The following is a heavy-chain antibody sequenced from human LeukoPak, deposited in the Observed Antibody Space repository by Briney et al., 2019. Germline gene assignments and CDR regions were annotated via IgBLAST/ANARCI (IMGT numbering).Heavy chain of an antibody. J-gene: IGHJ4*02. CDR2: VNQDGSGK. Sequence: GGSLRLSCAASGFTFTNYWMDWVRQAPGKGLEWVANVNQDGSGKYYVDSVKGRFTISRDNAKNSLSLQMDSLRAEDTALYYFARALDYWGQGTLVTVSS. V-gene: IGHV3-7*01. CDR1: GFTFTNYW. CDR3: ARALDY.